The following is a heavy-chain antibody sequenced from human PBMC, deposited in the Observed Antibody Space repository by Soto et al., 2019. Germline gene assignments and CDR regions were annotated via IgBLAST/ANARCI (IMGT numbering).Heavy chain of an antibody. Sequence: PSETLSLTCTVSGGSISSYYWSWIRQPPGKGLEWIGYIYYSGSTNYNPSADGRVALSVNTSKNPFSLQLSPVTAANTAVYSCANVSTGWFPPDYWGQGTLVTVSS. D-gene: IGHD6-19*01. CDR3: ANVSTGWFPPDY. J-gene: IGHJ4*01. CDR2: IYYSGST. CDR1: GGSISSYY. V-gene: IGHV4-59*01.